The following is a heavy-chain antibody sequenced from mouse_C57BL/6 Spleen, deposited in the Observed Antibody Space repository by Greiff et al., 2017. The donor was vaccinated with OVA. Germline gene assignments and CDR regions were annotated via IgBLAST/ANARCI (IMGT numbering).Heavy chain of an antibody. J-gene: IGHJ4*01. D-gene: IGHD2-4*01. CDR1: GFTFSDYG. V-gene: IGHV5-17*01. CDR2: ISSGSSTI. CDR3: ARGDYDSYAMDY. Sequence: EVKLMESGGGLVKPGGSLKLSCAASGFTFSDYGMHWVRQAPEKGLEWVAYISSGSSTIYYADTVKGRFTISRDNAKNTLFLQMTSLRSEDTAMYYCARGDYDSYAMDYWGQGTSVTVSS.